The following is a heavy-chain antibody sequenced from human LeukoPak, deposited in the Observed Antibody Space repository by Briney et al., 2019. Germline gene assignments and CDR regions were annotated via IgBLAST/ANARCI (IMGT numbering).Heavy chain of an antibody. J-gene: IGHJ3*02. V-gene: IGHV3-21*01. D-gene: IGHD2-15*01. CDR2: ISSSSYI. Sequence: PGGSLRLSCAASGFTFSSYSMNWVRQAPGKGLEWVSSISSSSYIYYADSVKGRFTISRDNAKNSLYLQMNSLRAEDTAVYYCARGAVVVAATTSDAFDIWGQGTMVTVSS. CDR1: GFTFSSYS. CDR3: ARGAVVVAATTSDAFDI.